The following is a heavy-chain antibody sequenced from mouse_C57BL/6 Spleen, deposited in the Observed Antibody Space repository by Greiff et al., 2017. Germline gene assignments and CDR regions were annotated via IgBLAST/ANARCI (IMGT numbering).Heavy chain of an antibody. Sequence: EVKVVESGGGLVKPGGSLKLSCAASGFTFSSYTMSWVRQTPEKRLEWVATISGDGGNTYYPDSLKGRFTISRDNAKKTLYLQMSSLRSEDTALYYVARQRGTTVVTYYFDYWGQGTTLTVSS. CDR3: ARQRGTTVVTYYFDY. D-gene: IGHD1-1*01. J-gene: IGHJ2*01. V-gene: IGHV5-9*01. CDR2: ISGDGGNT. CDR1: GFTFSSYT.